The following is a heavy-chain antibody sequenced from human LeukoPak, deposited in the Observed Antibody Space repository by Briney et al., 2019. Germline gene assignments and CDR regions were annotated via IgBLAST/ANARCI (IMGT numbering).Heavy chain of an antibody. D-gene: IGHD2-2*01. CDR1: GSISGYY. V-gene: IGHV4-4*09. J-gene: IGHJ3*02. CDR3: ARQKCTSASCLTKNAFDI. CDR2: IYTSGST. Sequence: SETLSLTCTVSGSISGYYWSWIRQPPGKGLEWIGYIYTSGSTNYNPSLESRVTISVDTSKNQFSLDLSSVTAADTAVYYCARQKCTSASCLTKNAFDIWGQGTMVTVST.